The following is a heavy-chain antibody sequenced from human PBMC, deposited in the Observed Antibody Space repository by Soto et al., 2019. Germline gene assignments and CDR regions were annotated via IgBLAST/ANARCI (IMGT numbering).Heavy chain of an antibody. CDR1: GFTVSSNY. CDR2: IYSGGST. V-gene: IGHV3-66*01. Sequence: GGSLRLSCAASGFTVSSNYMSWVRQAPGKGLEWVSVIYSGGSTYYADSVKGRFTISRDNSKNTLYLQMNSLRAEDTAVYYCASLSITMVRETTDYWGQGTLVTVSS. D-gene: IGHD3-10*01. J-gene: IGHJ4*02. CDR3: ASLSITMVRETTDY.